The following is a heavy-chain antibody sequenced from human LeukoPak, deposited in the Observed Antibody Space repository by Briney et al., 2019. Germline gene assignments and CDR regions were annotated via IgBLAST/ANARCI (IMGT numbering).Heavy chain of an antibody. D-gene: IGHD5-18*01. V-gene: IGHV4-39*01. CDR3: ARHQKDTAMVGFDY. Sequence: PSETLSLTCTVSGGSISSSSYYWGWIRQPPGKGLEWIGSIYYSGSTYYNPSLKSRVTISVDTSKNQFSLKLSSVTAADTAVYYCARHQKDTAMVGFDYWGQGTLVTVSS. CDR1: GGSISSSSYY. J-gene: IGHJ4*02. CDR2: IYYSGST.